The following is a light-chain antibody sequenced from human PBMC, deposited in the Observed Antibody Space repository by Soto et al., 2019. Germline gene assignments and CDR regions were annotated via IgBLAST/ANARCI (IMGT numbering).Light chain of an antibody. V-gene: IGKV1-39*02. CDR2: DAS. J-gene: IGKJ1*01. Sequence: ETHITQSPTFLWSALHKRVTSNFRISQSISSYLNWYQQKPGKAPKLLIYDASALPRGVQSRFSGTESGTEFTLTISSLRPDDFATYYCQQYNDYSAWHFGQVCNVAIK. CDR3: QQYNDYSAWH. CDR1: QSISSY.